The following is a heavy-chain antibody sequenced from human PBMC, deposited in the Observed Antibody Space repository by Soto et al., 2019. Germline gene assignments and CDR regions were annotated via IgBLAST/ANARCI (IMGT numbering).Heavy chain of an antibody. CDR1: GGTFSSYA. CDR3: ARDRGPSSGYYPYWFDP. Sequence: ASVKVSCEASGGTFSSYAITWVRQAPGQGLEWMGGIIPIFGTANYAQKFQARVTITADESTSTAYMELSSLRSEDTAVYYCARDRGPSSGYYPYWFDPWGQGTLVTVS. D-gene: IGHD3-22*01. CDR2: IIPIFGTA. J-gene: IGHJ5*02. V-gene: IGHV1-69*13.